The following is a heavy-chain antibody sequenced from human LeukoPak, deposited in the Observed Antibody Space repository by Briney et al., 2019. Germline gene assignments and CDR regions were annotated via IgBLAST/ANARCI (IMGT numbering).Heavy chain of an antibody. Sequence: GGSLRLSCAASGFNFSSYWMNWVRQAPGKGLEWVANLGQDGSERNYVDSVKGRFTISRDNAKNSLYLQMNSLRAEDTAVYYCARDPELGDAFDIWGQGTMVTVSS. V-gene: IGHV3-7*01. CDR2: LGQDGSER. CDR1: GFNFSSYW. D-gene: IGHD7-27*01. CDR3: ARDPELGDAFDI. J-gene: IGHJ3*02.